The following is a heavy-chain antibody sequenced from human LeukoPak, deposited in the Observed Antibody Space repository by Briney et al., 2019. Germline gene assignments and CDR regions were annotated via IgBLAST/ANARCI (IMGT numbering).Heavy chain of an antibody. CDR3: ARYYYGSGSYYNFASFDP. CDR2: IYYSGST. CDR1: GGSISSHY. Sequence: SETLSLTCTVSGGSISSHYWSWIRQPPGKGLEWIGYIYYSGSTNYNPSLKSRVTISVDTSKNQFSLKLSSVTAADTAVYYCARYYYGSGSYYNFASFDPWGQGTLVTVSS. D-gene: IGHD3-10*01. J-gene: IGHJ5*02. V-gene: IGHV4-59*11.